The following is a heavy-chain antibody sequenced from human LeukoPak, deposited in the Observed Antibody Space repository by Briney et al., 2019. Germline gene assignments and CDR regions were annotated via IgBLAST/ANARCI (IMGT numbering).Heavy chain of an antibody. D-gene: IGHD3-22*01. Sequence: PSETLSLTCAVYGGSFSGYYWSWIRQPPGKGLEWIGEINHSGSTNYNPSLKSRVTISVDTSKNQFSLKLSSVTAADTAVYYCARGLGYYDSSGQYWGQGTLVTVSS. V-gene: IGHV4-34*01. J-gene: IGHJ4*02. CDR2: INHSGST. CDR3: ARGLGYYDSSGQY. CDR1: GGSFSGYY.